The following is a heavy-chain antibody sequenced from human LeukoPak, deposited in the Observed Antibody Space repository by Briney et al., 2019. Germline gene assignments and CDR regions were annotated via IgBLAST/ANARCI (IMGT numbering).Heavy chain of an antibody. CDR3: ARFAVLWFGELSHYFDY. CDR2: ISAYNGNT. CDR1: EYTFTGYY. J-gene: IGHJ4*02. D-gene: IGHD3-10*01. Sequence: ASVKVSCKASEYTFTGYYMHWVRQAPGQGLEWMGWISAYNGNTNYAQKLQGRVTMTTDTSTSTAYMELRSLRSDDTAVYYCARFAVLWFGELSHYFDYWGQGTLVTVSS. V-gene: IGHV1-18*04.